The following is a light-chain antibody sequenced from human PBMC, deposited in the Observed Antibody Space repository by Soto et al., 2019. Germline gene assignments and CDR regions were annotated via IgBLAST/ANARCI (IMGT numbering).Light chain of an antibody. CDR3: QQYYSYPQT. J-gene: IGKJ1*01. Sequence: AIRMTQSPSSLSASTGDRVTITCRASQGISSYLAWYQQKPGKAPKLLIYAASTLLSGVPSRFSGSGSGTDFTLTISCLQSEDFATYYCQQYYSYPQTFGQGTKVDIK. CDR1: QGISSY. CDR2: AAS. V-gene: IGKV1-8*01.